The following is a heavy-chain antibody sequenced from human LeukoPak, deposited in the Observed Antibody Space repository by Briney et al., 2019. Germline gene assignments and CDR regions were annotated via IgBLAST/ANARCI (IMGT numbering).Heavy chain of an antibody. CDR1: GFTVSSNY. Sequence: GGSLRLSCAASGFTVSSNYMSWVRQAPGKGLEWVSVIYSGGTTNYADSVKGRFTISRDNAKNSLYLQMNSLRAEDTAIYYCTRVGYIDEGIDYWGQGTLVTVSS. CDR3: TRVGYIDEGIDY. CDR2: IYSGGTT. J-gene: IGHJ4*02. D-gene: IGHD5-24*01. V-gene: IGHV3-53*01.